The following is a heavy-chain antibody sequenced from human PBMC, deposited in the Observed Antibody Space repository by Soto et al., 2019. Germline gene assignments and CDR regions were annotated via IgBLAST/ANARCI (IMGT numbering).Heavy chain of an antibody. V-gene: IGHV3-74*01. CDR3: ARVRNGDWNFDS. J-gene: IGHJ4*02. CDR2: IKTDGSVI. D-gene: IGHD4-17*01. CDR1: GFTFSSYW. Sequence: DVQLVESGGGLVQPGGSLRLSCAASGFTFSSYWMHWVRQVPGKGLVWVSRIKTDGSVISYADSVQGRFTISRDNAKNTLYLQMNSLRADDSAVYYCARVRNGDWNFDSWGQGTLVTVSS.